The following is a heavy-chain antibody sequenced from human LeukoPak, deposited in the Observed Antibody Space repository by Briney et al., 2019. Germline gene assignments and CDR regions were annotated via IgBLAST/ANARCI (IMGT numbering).Heavy chain of an antibody. Sequence: GGSLRLSCAASGFAFHIYGMRRVRQAPGKGLEWVAFIWADGTRQFYADSVKGRFTISRDNSNYTVYLHMNSLKAEDTALYYCVRDRNNNYFDYWGQGTLLTVSS. V-gene: IGHV3-33*01. CDR2: IWADGTRQ. CDR1: GFAFHIYG. CDR3: VRDRNNNYFDY. D-gene: IGHD1-14*01. J-gene: IGHJ4*02.